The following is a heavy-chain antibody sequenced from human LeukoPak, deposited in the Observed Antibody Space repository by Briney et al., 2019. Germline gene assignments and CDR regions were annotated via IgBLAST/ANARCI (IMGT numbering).Heavy chain of an antibody. CDR3: ARDKYYYDSSGYYYFDY. Sequence: SETLSLTCTVSGGSISSYYWSWIRQPAGKGLEWIGRIHTSGSINYNPSLKSRVTMSVDTSKNQFSLKLSSVTAADTAVYYCARDKYYYDSSGYYYFDYWGQGTLDTVSS. D-gene: IGHD3-22*01. V-gene: IGHV4-4*07. J-gene: IGHJ4*02. CDR1: GGSISSYY. CDR2: IHTSGSI.